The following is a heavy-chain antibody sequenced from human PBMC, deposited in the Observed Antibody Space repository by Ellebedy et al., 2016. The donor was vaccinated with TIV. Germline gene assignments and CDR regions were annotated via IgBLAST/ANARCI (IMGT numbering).Heavy chain of an antibody. CDR3: ARGSGWSNYYYYGMDV. V-gene: IGHV4-4*07. CDR2: IYTSGST. Sequence: SETLSLTCTVSGGSISSYYWSWIRQPAGKGLEWIGRIYTSGSTNYNPSLKSRVTMSVDTSKNQFSLKLSSVTAADTAVYYCARGSGWSNYYYYGMDVWGQGTTVTVSS. CDR1: GGSISSYY. J-gene: IGHJ6*02. D-gene: IGHD6-19*01.